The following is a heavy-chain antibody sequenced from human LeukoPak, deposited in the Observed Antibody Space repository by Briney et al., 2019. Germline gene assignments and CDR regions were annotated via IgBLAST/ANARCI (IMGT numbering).Heavy chain of an antibody. CDR2: INHSGST. Sequence: PSETLSLTCAVYGGSFSGYYWSWIRQPPVKGLEWIGEINHSGSTNYNPSLKSRVTISVDTSKNQFSLKLSSVTAADTAVYYCARGEPHYYYDSSGYYYPWGQGTLVTVSS. CDR3: ARGEPHYYYDSSGYYYP. J-gene: IGHJ5*02. CDR1: GGSFSGYY. V-gene: IGHV4-34*01. D-gene: IGHD3-22*01.